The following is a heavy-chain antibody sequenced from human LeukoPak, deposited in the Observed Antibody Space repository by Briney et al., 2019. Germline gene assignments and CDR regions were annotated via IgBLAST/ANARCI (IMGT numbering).Heavy chain of an antibody. CDR2: ISGSGGST. CDR1: GFTFSSYA. CDR3: AKDPIRYSGSYPDAFDI. V-gene: IGHV3-23*01. D-gene: IGHD1-26*01. J-gene: IGHJ3*02. Sequence: GGSLRLSCAASGFTFSSYAMSWVRQAPGKGLEWVSAISGSGGSTYYADSMKGRLTISRDNSKNTLYLQMNSLRAEDTAVYYCAKDPIRYSGSYPDAFDIWGQGTMVTVSS.